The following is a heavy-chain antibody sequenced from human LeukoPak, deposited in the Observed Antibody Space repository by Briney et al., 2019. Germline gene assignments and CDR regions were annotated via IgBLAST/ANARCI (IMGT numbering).Heavy chain of an antibody. D-gene: IGHD4-23*01. CDR3: ARPDVHGGPWAFDI. CDR2: ISYDGSNK. CDR1: GFTFSSYA. V-gene: IGHV3-30-3*01. J-gene: IGHJ3*02. Sequence: GGSLRLSCAASGFTFSSYAMHWVRQAPGKGLEWVAVISYDGSNKYYADSVKGRFTISRDNSKNTLYLQMNSLRAEDTAVYYCARPDVHGGPWAFDIWGQGTMVTVSS.